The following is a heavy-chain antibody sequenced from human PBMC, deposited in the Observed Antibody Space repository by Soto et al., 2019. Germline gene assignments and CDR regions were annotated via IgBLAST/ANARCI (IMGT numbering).Heavy chain of an antibody. CDR2: INAGNGNT. CDR3: ARSIVVVTALDH. V-gene: IGHV1-3*01. J-gene: IGHJ4*02. D-gene: IGHD2-21*02. Sequence: SVKVSCKASGYTFTSYAMHWMRQAPGQRLEWMGWINAGNGNTKYSQKFQGRVTITRDTSASTAYMELSSLRSEDTAVYYCARSIVVVTALDHWGQGTLVTVSS. CDR1: GYTFTSYA.